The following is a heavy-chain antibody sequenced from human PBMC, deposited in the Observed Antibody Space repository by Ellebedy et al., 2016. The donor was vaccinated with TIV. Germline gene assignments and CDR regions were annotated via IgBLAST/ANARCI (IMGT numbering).Heavy chain of an antibody. Sequence: MPSETLSLTCAVYGGSFSGYYWSWIRQPPGKGLEWIGEINHSGSTNYNPSLKSRVTISVDTSKNQFSLKLSSVTAADTAVYYCANAHDYSNYVSFDYWGQGTLVTVSS. CDR1: GGSFSGYY. D-gene: IGHD4-11*01. J-gene: IGHJ4*02. CDR3: ANAHDYSNYVSFDY. V-gene: IGHV4-34*01. CDR2: INHSGST.